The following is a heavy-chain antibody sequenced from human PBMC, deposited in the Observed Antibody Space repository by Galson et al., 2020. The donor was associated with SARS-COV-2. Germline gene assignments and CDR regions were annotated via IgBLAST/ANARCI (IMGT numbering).Heavy chain of an antibody. CDR1: GGPISSSSYY. CDR2: IYYSGST. V-gene: IGHV4-39*07. D-gene: IGHD3-22*01. J-gene: IGHJ3*02. Sequence: ASETLSLTCTVSGGPISSSSYYWGWIRQPPGKGLEWIGSIYYSGSTYYNPSLKSRVTISVDTSKNQFSLKLSSVTAADTAVYYCAREPTMIVLVVRMRGAFDIWGQGTMVTVSS. CDR3: AREPTMIVLVVRMRGAFDI.